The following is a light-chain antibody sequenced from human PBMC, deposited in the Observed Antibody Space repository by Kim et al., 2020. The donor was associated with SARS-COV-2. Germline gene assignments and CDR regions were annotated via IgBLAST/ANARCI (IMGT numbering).Light chain of an antibody. Sequence: EIVMTQSPATLSVSPGERATLSCRASESISNNLAWYQHKPGQAPRLLIYGASTKATGIPARFSGSGSGTDFTLTVSSLQSEDFAVYYCHQYNGWPPVDNFGQETKLEI. V-gene: IGKV3-15*01. CDR3: HQYNGWPPVDN. CDR1: ESISNN. J-gene: IGKJ2*01. CDR2: GAS.